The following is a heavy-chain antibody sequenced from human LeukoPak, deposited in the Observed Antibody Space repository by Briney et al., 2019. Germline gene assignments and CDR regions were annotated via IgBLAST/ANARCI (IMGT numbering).Heavy chain of an antibody. CDR2: ISYDGSNK. V-gene: IGHV3-30-3*01. CDR3: AKVKWKLIGYFDY. D-gene: IGHD1-20*01. CDR1: GFTFSSYA. Sequence: GGSLRLSCAASGFTFSSYAMHWVRQAPGKGLEWVAVISYDGSNKYYADSVKGRFTISRDNSKNTLYLQMNSLRAEDTAVYFCAKVKWKLIGYFDYWGQGTLVTVSS. J-gene: IGHJ4*02.